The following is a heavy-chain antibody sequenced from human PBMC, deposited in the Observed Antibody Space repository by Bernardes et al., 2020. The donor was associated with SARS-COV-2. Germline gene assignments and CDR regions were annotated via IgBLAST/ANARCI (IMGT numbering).Heavy chain of an antibody. Sequence: SETLSLTCAVDGGSVSGYYWNWIRQPPGKGLEWIGEINHTGRTTYNPSLMSRVTISADTSKNQLSLKLTSVTAADTAIYYCARGATRIPLQWGQGTLVTVSS. V-gene: IGHV4-34*01. D-gene: IGHD1-1*01. CDR1: GGSVSGYY. CDR2: INHTGRT. CDR3: ARGATRIPLQ. J-gene: IGHJ1*01.